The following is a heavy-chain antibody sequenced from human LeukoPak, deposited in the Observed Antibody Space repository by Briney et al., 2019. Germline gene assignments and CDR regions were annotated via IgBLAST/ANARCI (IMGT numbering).Heavy chain of an antibody. J-gene: IGHJ3*02. CDR1: GGTFSSYA. V-gene: IGHV1-69*13. CDR2: IIPIFGTA. Sequence: ASVKVSRKASGGTFSSYAISWVRQAPGQGLEWMGGIIPIFGTANYAQKFQGRVTITADESTSTAYMELSSLRSEDTAVYYCARDKIPTGDAFDIWGQGTMVTVSS. CDR3: ARDKIPTGDAFDI. D-gene: IGHD1-14*01.